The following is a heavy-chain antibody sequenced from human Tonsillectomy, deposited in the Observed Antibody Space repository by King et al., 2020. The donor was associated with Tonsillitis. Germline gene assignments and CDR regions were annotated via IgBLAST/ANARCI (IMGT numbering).Heavy chain of an antibody. Sequence: VQLVQSGAEVKKPGASVKVSCKASGYTFTSYAMHWVRQAPGQRLEWMGWINGGNGNTKYSQKFQGRVTITRDTSASTAYMELSSLRSEDTAVYYCARDMTPIDYYDSSDYVWGGDYWGQGTLVTVSS. CDR2: INGGNGNT. CDR1: GYTFTSYA. J-gene: IGHJ4*02. CDR3: ARDMTPIDYYDSSDYVWGGDY. D-gene: IGHD3-22*01. V-gene: IGHV1-3*01.